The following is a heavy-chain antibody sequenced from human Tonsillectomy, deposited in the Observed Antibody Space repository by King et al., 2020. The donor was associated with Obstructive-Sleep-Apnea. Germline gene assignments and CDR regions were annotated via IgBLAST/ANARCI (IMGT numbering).Heavy chain of an antibody. V-gene: IGHV6-1*01. CDR1: GDSVSSNSAT. Sequence: VKLQQSGPGLVKPSQTLSLTCVISGDSVSSNSATWNWIRQSPSRGLEWLGRTYYRSKWYNDYAVSVKSRITINPDTSKNQFSLQLNSVTPEDTAVYLCARDNTAGILMTYLYFGLDVWGQGTTVTVSS. CDR2: TYYRSKWYN. CDR3: ARDNTAGILMTYLYFGLDV. J-gene: IGHJ6*02. D-gene: IGHD6-13*01.